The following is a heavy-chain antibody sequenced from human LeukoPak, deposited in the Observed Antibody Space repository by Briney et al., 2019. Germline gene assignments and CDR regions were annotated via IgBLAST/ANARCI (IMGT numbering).Heavy chain of an antibody. CDR2: VGIVGDT. D-gene: IGHD3-16*01. J-gene: IGHJ3*02. V-gene: IGHV3-13*01. Sequence: GGSLRLSCAASGFTLSSYEMHWVRQATGKGLEWVSAVGIVGDTFYTGSVKGRFTTSRENAENSLFLQMNSLRAGDTAVYYCARGGRGSSADAFDIWGQGTMVTVSS. CDR3: ARGGRGSSADAFDI. CDR1: GFTLSSYE.